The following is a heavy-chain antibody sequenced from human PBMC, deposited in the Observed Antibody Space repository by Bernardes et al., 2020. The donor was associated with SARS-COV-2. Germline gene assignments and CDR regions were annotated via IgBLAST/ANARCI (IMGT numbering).Heavy chain of an antibody. CDR2: ISWNSGSI. CDR3: AKDPGAAGLFDY. D-gene: IGHD6-13*01. CDR1: GFTFDDYA. J-gene: IGHJ4*02. V-gene: IGHV3-9*01. Sequence: GGSLRLSCAASGFTFDDYAMHWVRPAPGKGLEWVSGISWNSGSIGYADSVKGRFTISRDNAKNSLYLQMNSLRAEDTALYYCAKDPGAAGLFDYWGQGTLVTVSS.